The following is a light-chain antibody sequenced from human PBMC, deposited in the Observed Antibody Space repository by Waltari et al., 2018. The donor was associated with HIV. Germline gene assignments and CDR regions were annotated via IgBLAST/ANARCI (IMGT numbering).Light chain of an antibody. V-gene: IGLV2-14*03. Sequence: QSALTQPASVSGSPGQSITISCTGTSSDIGAYDYVSWYRQHPAKAPQLIISAVVDRPSGVSDRISGSKSGNTASLTISGLQAEDEADYYCSSYTGRITPYVFGTGTKVTVL. J-gene: IGLJ1*01. CDR2: AVV. CDR1: SSDIGAYDY. CDR3: SSYTGRITPYV.